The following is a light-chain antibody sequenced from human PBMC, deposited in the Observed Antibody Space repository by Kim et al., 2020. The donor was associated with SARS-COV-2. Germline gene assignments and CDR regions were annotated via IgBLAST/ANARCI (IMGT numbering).Light chain of an antibody. V-gene: IGLV1-44*01. J-gene: IGLJ2*01. CDR3: AAWDDGLRGVL. Sequence: GQRVTISCTGRVSNSGINAVNWYQQLPGTAPKLRVYTNNQRPSGVPGRFSGSKSGTSASLAISGLQSEDEADYYCAAWDDGLRGVLFGGGTQLTVL. CDR2: TNN. CDR1: VSNSGINA.